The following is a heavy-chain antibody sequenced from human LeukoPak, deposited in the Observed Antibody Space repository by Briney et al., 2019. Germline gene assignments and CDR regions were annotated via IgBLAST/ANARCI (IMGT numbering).Heavy chain of an antibody. CDR3: ARDGGIVVVPAANPPRVPADWFDP. D-gene: IGHD2-2*01. Sequence: SQTLSLTCTVSGGSISSGSYYWSWIRQPAGKGLEWIGRIYTSGSTSYNPSLKSRVTISVDTSKNQFSLKLSSVTAADTAVYYCARDGGIVVVPAANPPRVPADWFDPWGQGTLVTVSS. CDR2: IYTSGST. J-gene: IGHJ5*02. CDR1: GGSISSGSYY. V-gene: IGHV4-61*02.